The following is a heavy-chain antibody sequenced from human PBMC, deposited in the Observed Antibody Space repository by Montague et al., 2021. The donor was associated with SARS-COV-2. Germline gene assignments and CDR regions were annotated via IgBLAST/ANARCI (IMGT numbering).Heavy chain of an antibody. D-gene: IGHD1-1*01. V-gene: IGHV4-30-4*05. Sequence: GLWWIKYIYHTGSTQYNPSLKGRITISVDTSKNQFSLKLTSVTAADTAVYFCARGITTAGKWGQGTLVTVSS. CDR3: ARGITTAGK. J-gene: IGHJ4*02. CDR2: IYHTGST.